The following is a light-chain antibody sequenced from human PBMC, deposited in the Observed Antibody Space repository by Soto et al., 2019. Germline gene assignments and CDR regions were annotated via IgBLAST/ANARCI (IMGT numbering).Light chain of an antibody. V-gene: IGKV1-33*01. CDR3: QQYDDLPPLT. CDR1: HDISSS. J-gene: IGKJ4*01. CDR2: DAS. Sequence: DLQMTQSPSSLSASVGDRVTITCQASHDISSSLNWYQQKPGKAPKLLIYDASNLQTGVPSRFSGSGSGTHFTFTISGLQPEDFATYYCQQYDDLPPLTFGGGTTVEIK.